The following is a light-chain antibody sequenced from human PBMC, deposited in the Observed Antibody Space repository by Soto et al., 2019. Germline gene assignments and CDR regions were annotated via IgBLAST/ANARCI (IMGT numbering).Light chain of an antibody. Sequence: QSVLTQPPSVSGAPGQRVTISCTGSSANIGAGYDVDWYQQFPGTAPKLLIYGHNTRPSGVPDRFSGSKSGTSASLAITALQADDEADYYCQAYDSRLSGSVFGGGTKLTVL. J-gene: IGLJ3*02. V-gene: IGLV1-40*01. CDR1: SANIGAGYD. CDR2: GHN. CDR3: QAYDSRLSGSV.